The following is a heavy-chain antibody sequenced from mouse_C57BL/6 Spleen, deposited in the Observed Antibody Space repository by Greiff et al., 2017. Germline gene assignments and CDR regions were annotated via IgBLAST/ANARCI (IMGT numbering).Heavy chain of an antibody. V-gene: IGHV1-61*01. CDR1: GYTFTSYW. D-gene: IGHD2-2*01. CDR2: IYPSDSET. J-gene: IGHJ2*01. CDR3: ARLWLPPYYFDY. Sequence: QVQLQQPGAELVRPGSSVKLSCKASGYTFTSYWMDWVKQRPGQGLEWIGNIYPSDSETHYNQKFKDKTTLTVDKSSSTAYMQLSSLTSEDSAVYYCARLWLPPYYFDYWGQGTTLTVSS.